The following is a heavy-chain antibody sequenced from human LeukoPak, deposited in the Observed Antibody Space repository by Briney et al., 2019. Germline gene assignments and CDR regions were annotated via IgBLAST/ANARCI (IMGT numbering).Heavy chain of an antibody. CDR3: ATKHSSSWYYFDY. D-gene: IGHD6-13*01. J-gene: IGHJ4*02. CDR2: FDPEDGET. V-gene: IGHV1-24*01. Sequence: ASVTVSCKVSGYTLTELSMHWVRQAPGKGLEWMGGFDPEDGETIYAQKFQGRVTMTEDTSTDTAYMELSSLRSEDTAVYYCATKHSSSWYYFDYWGQETLVTVSS. CDR1: GYTLTELS.